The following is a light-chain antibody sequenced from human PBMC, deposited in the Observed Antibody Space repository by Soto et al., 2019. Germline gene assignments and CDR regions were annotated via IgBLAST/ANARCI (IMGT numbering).Light chain of an antibody. J-gene: IGKJ1*01. CDR3: QPYSSYSRT. Sequence: DIQMTQSPSTLSASVGDRVTITCRASQSISSWLAWYQQKPGQAPKVLIYDASSLESGVPSRFSGSGSGTEFTLTFSSLQPDDCATYFCQPYSSYSRTFGQGTKVEIK. CDR1: QSISSW. V-gene: IGKV1-5*01. CDR2: DAS.